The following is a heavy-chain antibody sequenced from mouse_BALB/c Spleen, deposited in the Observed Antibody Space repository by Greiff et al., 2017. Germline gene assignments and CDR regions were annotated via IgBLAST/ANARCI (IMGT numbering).Heavy chain of an antibody. Sequence: VQLKESGPELVKPGASVKVSCKASGYAFTSYNMYWVKQSHGKSLEWIGYIDPYNGGTSYNQKFKGKATLTVDKSSSTAYMHLNSLTSEDSAVYYCAAYGNYDAMDYWGQGTSVTVSS. V-gene: IGHV1S135*01. CDR1: GYAFTSYN. CDR2: IDPYNGGT. CDR3: AAYGNYDAMDY. J-gene: IGHJ4*01. D-gene: IGHD2-1*01.